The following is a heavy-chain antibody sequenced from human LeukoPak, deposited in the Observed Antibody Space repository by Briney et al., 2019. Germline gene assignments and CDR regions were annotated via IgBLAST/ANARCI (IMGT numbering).Heavy chain of an antibody. CDR1: GFSVRTTY. Sequence: GGSLRLSCAASGFSVRTTYMSWVRQAPGKGLEWVSAISGSGGSTYYADSVKGRFTISRDNSKNTLYLQMNSLRAEDTAVYYCAKDDGYYGSGSPFDYWGQGTLVTVSS. D-gene: IGHD3-10*01. CDR3: AKDDGYYGSGSPFDY. CDR2: ISGSGGST. J-gene: IGHJ4*02. V-gene: IGHV3-23*01.